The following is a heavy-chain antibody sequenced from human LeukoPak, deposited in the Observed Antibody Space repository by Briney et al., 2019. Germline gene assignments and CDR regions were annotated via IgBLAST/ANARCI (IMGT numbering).Heavy chain of an antibody. Sequence: SETLSLTCTVSGGSISSYYWSWIRQPPGKGLEWIGYIYYSGSTNYNPSLKSRVTISVDTSKNQFSLKLSSVTAADTAVYYCARESSIAVWGQGTLATVSS. V-gene: IGHV4-59*01. D-gene: IGHD6-6*01. J-gene: IGHJ4*02. CDR2: IYYSGST. CDR3: ARESSIAV. CDR1: GGSISSYY.